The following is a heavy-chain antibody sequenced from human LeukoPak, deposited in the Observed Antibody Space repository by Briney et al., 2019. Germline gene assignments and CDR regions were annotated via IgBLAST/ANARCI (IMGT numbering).Heavy chain of an antibody. CDR2: ISYDGSNK. Sequence: GGSLRLSCAASVFTFSSYGMHWVRQAPGKGLEWVAVISYDGSNKYYADSVKGRFTISRDNSKNTLYLQMNSLRAEDTAVYYCARGIVVVTNVAFDIWGQGTMVTVSS. J-gene: IGHJ3*02. CDR3: ARGIVVVTNVAFDI. CDR1: VFTFSSYG. V-gene: IGHV3-30*03. D-gene: IGHD3-22*01.